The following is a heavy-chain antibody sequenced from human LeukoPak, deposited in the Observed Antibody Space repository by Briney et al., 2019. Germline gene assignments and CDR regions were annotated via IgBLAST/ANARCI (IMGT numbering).Heavy chain of an antibody. D-gene: IGHD5-18*01. CDR1: GYTLTELS. CDR3: ATVDTAMASLGY. Sequence: GASVNLSCKVSGYTLTELSMHWVRQAPGKGLEGMGGFDPEDGETIYAQKFQGRVTMTEDTSTDTAYMELSSLRSEDTAVYYCATVDTAMASLGYWGQGTLVTVSS. J-gene: IGHJ4*02. CDR2: FDPEDGET. V-gene: IGHV1-24*01.